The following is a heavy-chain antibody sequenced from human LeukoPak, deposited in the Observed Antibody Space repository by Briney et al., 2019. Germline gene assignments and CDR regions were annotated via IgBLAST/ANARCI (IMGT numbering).Heavy chain of an antibody. Sequence: PGRSLRLSCTVSGLTFGDYAMSWVRQAPGKGLEWVGFIRSKAYGGTKEYAASGKGRFTISRDDSKSIAYLQMNSLKTEDTAVYYCTRDKDFWSGPYYYYYYGMDVWGQGTTVTVSS. CDR3: TRDKDFWSGPYYYYYYGMDV. D-gene: IGHD3-3*01. CDR1: GLTFGDYA. CDR2: IRSKAYGGTK. V-gene: IGHV3-49*04. J-gene: IGHJ6*02.